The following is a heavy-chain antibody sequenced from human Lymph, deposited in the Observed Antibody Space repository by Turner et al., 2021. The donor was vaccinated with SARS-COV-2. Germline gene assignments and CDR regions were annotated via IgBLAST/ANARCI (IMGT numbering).Heavy chain of an antibody. Sequence: QVQLVESGGGVVQPAWSLRLSCAASGFTFSSYAMHWVRQAPGKGLEWVAFISYYESDKYYADSVKGRFTFSRDNSKNTLYLRMNSLRAEDTAVYNCARDRDSSGWVDYWGQGTLVTVSS. CDR1: GFTFSSYA. CDR3: ARDRDSSGWVDY. V-gene: IGHV3-30*04. D-gene: IGHD3-22*01. CDR2: ISYYESDK. J-gene: IGHJ4*02.